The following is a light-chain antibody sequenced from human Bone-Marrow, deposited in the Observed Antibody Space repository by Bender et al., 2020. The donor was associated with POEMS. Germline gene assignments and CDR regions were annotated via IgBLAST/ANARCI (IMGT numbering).Light chain of an antibody. CDR1: SSNIGAHA. Sequence: QSVLTQPPSASGTPGQRVTISCSGGSSNIGAHAVNWYQHLPGTAPKLLIYNDRQRPSGVPDRFSGSKSGTSASLAISGLRSDDEADYYCVGWDATLRAYVFGAGTKVTVL. CDR2: NDR. J-gene: IGLJ1*01. V-gene: IGLV1-47*01. CDR3: VGWDATLRAYV.